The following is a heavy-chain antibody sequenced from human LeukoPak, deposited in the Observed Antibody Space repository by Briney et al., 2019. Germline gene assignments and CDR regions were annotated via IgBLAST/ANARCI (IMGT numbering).Heavy chain of an antibody. D-gene: IGHD7-27*01. CDR1: GFTFSSYS. V-gene: IGHV3-48*01. CDR2: ISSGSYTT. Sequence: PGGSLRLSCAASGFTFSSYSMNWVRQAPGKGLEWVSYISSGSYTTYYADSVKGRFTISGDNAKNSLYLQMNSLRAEDMAVYYCAGNWGYAFDIWGQGTMVTVSS. CDR3: AGNWGYAFDI. J-gene: IGHJ3*02.